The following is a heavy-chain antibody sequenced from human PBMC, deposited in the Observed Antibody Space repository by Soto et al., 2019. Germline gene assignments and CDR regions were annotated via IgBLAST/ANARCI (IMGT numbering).Heavy chain of an antibody. CDR3: ASIWFGDFDY. J-gene: IGHJ4*01. CDR2: IYHSGST. Sequence: PSETLSLTCAVSGGSISSSNWWSWVRQPPGKGLEWIGEIYHSGSTNYNPSLKSRVTISVDTSKNQISLKLDSVTAADTAVYYCASIWFGDFDYWGHGTLVTVSS. D-gene: IGHD3-10*01. CDR1: GGSISSSNW. V-gene: IGHV4-4*02.